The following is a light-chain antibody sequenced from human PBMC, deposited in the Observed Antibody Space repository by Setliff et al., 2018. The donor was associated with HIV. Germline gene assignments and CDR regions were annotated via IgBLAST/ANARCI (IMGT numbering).Light chain of an antibody. CDR2: EVN. CDR3: CSYAGNFLHV. J-gene: IGLJ1*01. V-gene: IGLV2-11*01. CDR1: SSDVGFFNY. Sequence: QSALTQPRSVSGSRGQSVTISCTGTSSDVGFFNYVSWYQQHPGKAPKLMIYEVNKRPSGVPDRFSGSKSGNTASLTISGLQAEDETDYYCCSYAGNFLHVCGTGTKVT.